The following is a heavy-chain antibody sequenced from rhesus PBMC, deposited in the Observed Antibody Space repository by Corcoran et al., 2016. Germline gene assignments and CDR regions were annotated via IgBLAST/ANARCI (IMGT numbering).Heavy chain of an antibody. J-gene: IGHJ5-1*01. Sequence: EVQLVESGGGLVQPGGSLRLSCAASGFTFSSYGMSWVRQAPGKGLEWVSYISNGCGSTYYADSVKGRFTISRDDSKYTLSLQMNSLRAEDTAVYYCAKDSGSLGFDVWGPGVLVTVSS. CDR2: ISNGCGST. CDR3: AKDSGSLGFDV. V-gene: IGHV3S5*01. D-gene: IGHD6-25*01. CDR1: GFTFSSYG.